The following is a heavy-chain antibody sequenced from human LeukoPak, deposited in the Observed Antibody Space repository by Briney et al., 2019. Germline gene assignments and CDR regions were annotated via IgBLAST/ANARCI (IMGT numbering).Heavy chain of an antibody. D-gene: IGHD6-13*01. J-gene: IGHJ5*02. CDR2: ISGSGGST. Sequence: GGSLRLSCAASGFTFSSNGMPWVRQAPGKGLEWVSAISGSGGSTYYADSVKGRFTISRDNSKNTLYLQMNSLRAEDTAVYYCAKGSSSSWYNWFDPWGQGTLVTVSS. V-gene: IGHV3-23*01. CDR1: GFTFSSNG. CDR3: AKGSSSSWYNWFDP.